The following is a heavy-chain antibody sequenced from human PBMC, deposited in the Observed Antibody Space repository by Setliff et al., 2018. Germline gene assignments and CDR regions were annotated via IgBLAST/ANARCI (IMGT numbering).Heavy chain of an antibody. CDR1: GGTFSSYA. V-gene: IGHV1-69*05. D-gene: IGHD6-19*01. CDR2: IIPIFGTA. J-gene: IGHJ4*02. CDR3: ARGLYSSGYLFDSFDY. Sequence: SVKVSCKASGGTFSSYAITWVRQAPGQGLEWMGGIIPIFGTANYAQKFQGRVTITTDESTSTAYMELSSLRSEDTAVYYCARGLYSSGYLFDSFDYWGQGTLVTVSS.